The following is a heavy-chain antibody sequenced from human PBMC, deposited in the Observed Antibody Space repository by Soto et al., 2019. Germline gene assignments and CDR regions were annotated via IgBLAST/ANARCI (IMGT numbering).Heavy chain of an antibody. CDR1: GYTFTSYY. J-gene: IGHJ4*02. V-gene: IGHV1-46*01. CDR3: AREPTDCISTSCYARTFDY. D-gene: IGHD2-2*01. Sequence: QVQLVQSGAEVKKPGASVKVSCKASGYTFTSYYMHWVRQAPGQGLEWMGIINPSGGSTSYAQKFQGRVTMTRDTSTSTVYMELSSLRSEDTAVYYCAREPTDCISTSCYARTFDYWGQGTLVTVSS. CDR2: INPSGGST.